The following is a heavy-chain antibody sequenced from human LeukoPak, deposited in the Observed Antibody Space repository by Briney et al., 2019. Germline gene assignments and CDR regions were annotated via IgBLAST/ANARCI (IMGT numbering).Heavy chain of an antibody. CDR3: TKNVKSSGWYSDY. CDR1: GFTFSNYA. V-gene: IGHV3-23*01. J-gene: IGHJ4*02. D-gene: IGHD6-19*01. Sequence: GGSLRLSCAASGFTFSNYALHWVRQAPGKGLEWISAISGSGGSTYYADSVKGRFTISRDNSKNTLYLQMNSLRAEDTALYYCTKNVKSSGWYSDYWGQGTLVTVSS. CDR2: ISGSGGST.